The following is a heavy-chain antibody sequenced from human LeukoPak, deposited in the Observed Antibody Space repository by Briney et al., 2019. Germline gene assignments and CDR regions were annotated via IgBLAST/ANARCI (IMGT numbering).Heavy chain of an antibody. J-gene: IGHJ6*02. D-gene: IGHD4-23*01. CDR2: IYYSGST. CDR1: GGSISSYY. CDR3: ARGSVVTRIGYYYGMDV. Sequence: SETLSLTCTVSGGSISSYYWSWIRQPPGKGLEWIGYIYYSGSTNYNPSLKSRVTISVDTSKNQFSLKLSSVTAADTAVYYCARGSVVTRIGYYYGMDVWGQGTTVTVSS. V-gene: IGHV4-59*01.